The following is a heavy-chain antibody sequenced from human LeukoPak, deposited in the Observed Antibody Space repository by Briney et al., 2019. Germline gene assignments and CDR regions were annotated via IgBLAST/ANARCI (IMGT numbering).Heavy chain of an antibody. CDR2: ISYDGSNK. Sequence: GGSLRLSCAASGFTFSSYAMHWVRQAPGKGLEWVAVISYDGSNKYYADSVKGRFTISRDNSKNTLYLQMNSLRAEDTAVYYCAREQWPFDYWGQGTLVTVSS. CDR1: GFTFSSYA. D-gene: IGHD6-19*01. J-gene: IGHJ4*02. V-gene: IGHV3-30*14. CDR3: AREQWPFDY.